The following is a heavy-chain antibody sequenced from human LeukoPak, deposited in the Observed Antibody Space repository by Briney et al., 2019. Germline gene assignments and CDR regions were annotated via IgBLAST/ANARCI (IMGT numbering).Heavy chain of an antibody. CDR1: GFIFSTCG. D-gene: IGHD6-19*01. V-gene: IGHV3-23*01. Sequence: PGGSLRISCAASGFIFSTCGMPWVRQSPGKGLEWVSTVSGSGDNTHYADSVKDRFTISRDNSKNTLYLQMNSLRAEDTALYYCARDAGSGWPLDYWGQGTLVTVSS. CDR3: ARDAGSGWPLDY. J-gene: IGHJ4*02. CDR2: VSGSGDNT.